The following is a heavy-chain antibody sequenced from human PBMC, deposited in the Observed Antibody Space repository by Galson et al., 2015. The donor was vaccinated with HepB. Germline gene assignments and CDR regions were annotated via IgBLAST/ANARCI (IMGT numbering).Heavy chain of an antibody. CDR3: ARGTDYYGSSVPYRFDY. V-gene: IGHV3-66*02. Sequence: SLRLSCAGPALTVSSNYMIWVRRAPGKGLERVSVIYSAGSEHHADPVRGRFTVSRYNSKDTVYLHMNNLRPEDTAVYYCARGTDYYGSSVPYRFDYWGQGTLVTVAS. D-gene: IGHD3-22*01. CDR1: ALTVSSNY. CDR2: IYSAGSE. J-gene: IGHJ4*02.